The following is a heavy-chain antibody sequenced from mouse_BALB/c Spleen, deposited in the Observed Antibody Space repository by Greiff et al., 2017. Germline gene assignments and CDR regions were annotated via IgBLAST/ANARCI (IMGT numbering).Heavy chain of an antibody. D-gene: IGHD1-2*01. V-gene: IGHV5-4*02. CDR3: ARYTSLLRPYWYFDV. CDR1: GFTFSDYY. Sequence: EVQLKESGGGLVKPGGSLKLSCAASGFTFSDYYMYWVRQTPEKRLEWVATISDGGSYTYYPDSVKGRFTISRDNAKNNLYLQMSSLKSEDTAMYYCARYTSLLRPYWYFDVWGAGTTVTVSS. J-gene: IGHJ1*01. CDR2: ISDGGSYT.